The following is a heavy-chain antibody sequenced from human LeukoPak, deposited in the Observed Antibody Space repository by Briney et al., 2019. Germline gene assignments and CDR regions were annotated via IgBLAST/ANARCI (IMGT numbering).Heavy chain of an antibody. D-gene: IGHD6-13*01. CDR2: ISSSSSYT. CDR1: GFTFSDYY. Sequence: GGSLRLPCAASGFTFSDYYMSWIRQAPGKGLEWVSYISSSSSYTNYADSVKGRFTISRDNAANTLYLQMNSLRAEDTAVYYCARGSWSAAGTSIDYWGQGTLVTVSS. V-gene: IGHV3-11*06. J-gene: IGHJ4*02. CDR3: ARGSWSAAGTSIDY.